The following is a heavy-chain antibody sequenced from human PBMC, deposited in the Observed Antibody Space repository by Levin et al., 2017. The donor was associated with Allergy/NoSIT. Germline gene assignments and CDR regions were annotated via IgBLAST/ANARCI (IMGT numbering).Heavy chain of an antibody. Sequence: GALRLSCAASGFTFSSYWMSWVRQAPGKGLEWVANIKQDGSEKYYVDSVKGRFTISRDNAKNSLYLQMNSLRAEDTAVYYCASGLGYCSGGSCPEVFFDYWGQGTLVTVSS. V-gene: IGHV3-7*01. CDR3: ASGLGYCSGGSCPEVFFDY. CDR1: GFTFSSYW. J-gene: IGHJ4*02. CDR2: IKQDGSEK. D-gene: IGHD2-15*01.